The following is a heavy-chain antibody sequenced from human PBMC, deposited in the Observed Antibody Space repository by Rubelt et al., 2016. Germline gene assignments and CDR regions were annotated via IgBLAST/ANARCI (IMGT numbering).Heavy chain of an antibody. CDR2: INQGGSEK. J-gene: IGHJ6*02. CDR3: ARTNAMNV. Sequence: EVQVVESGGGLVQPGGSLRLSCAASGFTFSNCWMSWVRQAPGKGLEWVANINQGGSEKYYVDSVKGRFSISRDNSKNSLYLQMNSLGAEDTAVYYCARTNAMNVWGQGTTVTVSS. CDR1: GFTFSNCW. V-gene: IGHV3-7*04.